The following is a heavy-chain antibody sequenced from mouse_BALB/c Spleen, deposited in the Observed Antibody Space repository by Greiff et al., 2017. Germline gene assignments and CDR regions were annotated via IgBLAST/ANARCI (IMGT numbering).Heavy chain of an antibody. J-gene: IGHJ2*01. CDR2: INPSTGYT. V-gene: IGHV1-7*01. Sequence: QVQLQQSGAELAKPGASVKMSCKASGYTFTSYWMHWVKQRPGQGLEWIGYINPSTGYTEYNQKFKDKATLTADKSSRTAYMQLSSLTSEDSAVYYCARITGPYYFDYWGQGTTLTVSS. D-gene: IGHD4-1*01. CDR3: ARITGPYYFDY. CDR1: GYTFTSYW.